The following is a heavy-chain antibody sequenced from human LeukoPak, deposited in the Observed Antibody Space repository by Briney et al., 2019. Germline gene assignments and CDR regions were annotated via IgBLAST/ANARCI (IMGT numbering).Heavy chain of an antibody. CDR3: ARTNPDTAMDYYYYYMDV. CDR1: GFTFSSYS. D-gene: IGHD5-18*01. Sequence: GGSLRLSCAASGFTFSSYSMNWVRQAPGKGLEWVSSISSSSSYIYYADSVKGRFTISRDNAKNSLYLQMNSLRAEDTAVYYCARTNPDTAMDYYYYYMDVWGKGTTVTVSS. V-gene: IGHV3-21*01. CDR2: ISSSSSYI. J-gene: IGHJ6*03.